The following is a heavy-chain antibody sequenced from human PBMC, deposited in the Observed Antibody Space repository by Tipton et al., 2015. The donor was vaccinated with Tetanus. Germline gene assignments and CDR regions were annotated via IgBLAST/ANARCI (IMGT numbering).Heavy chain of an antibody. D-gene: IGHD5/OR15-5a*01. CDR1: GFTYSNYD. CDR3: AREVADGYSVGWHLDL. Sequence: SLRLSRAASGFTYSNYDFHWVRQATGKGQEWVSAIGVGADTYYPGSVKGRFTISRENAKITLYLQMNSLTAGDTAVYYCAREVADGYSVGWHLDLWGRGTLFSVSS. CDR2: IGVGADT. V-gene: IGHV3-13*01. J-gene: IGHJ2*01.